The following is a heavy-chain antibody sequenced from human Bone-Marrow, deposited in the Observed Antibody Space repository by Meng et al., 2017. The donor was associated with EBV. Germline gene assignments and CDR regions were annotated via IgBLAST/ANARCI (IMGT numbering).Heavy chain of an antibody. J-gene: IGHJ4*02. V-gene: IGHV3-53*01. Sequence: LVASGGGLIQPGWSLRLSCAASGFTVSSNYMSWVRQAPGKGLEWVSVIYTGGDAYYADSVKGRFTFSRDNSKNTLYLQMDSLRAEDTAVYYCARTRDGLWGQGTLVTVS. CDR3: ARTRDGL. D-gene: IGHD5-24*01. CDR1: GFTVSSNY. CDR2: IYTGGDA.